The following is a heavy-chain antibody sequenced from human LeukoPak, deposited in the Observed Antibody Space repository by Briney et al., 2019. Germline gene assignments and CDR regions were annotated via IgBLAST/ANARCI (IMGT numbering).Heavy chain of an antibody. CDR2: INAGNGNT. CDR3: ARRYSSSWYAPFDY. J-gene: IGHJ4*01. V-gene: IGHV1-3*01. Sequence: ASVKVSCKASGYTFTSYAMHWVRQTPGQRLEWMGWINAGNGNTKYSQKFQGRVTITRDTSASTAYMELRSLRSEDTAVYYCARRYSSSWYAPFDYWGHGTLVTVSS. CDR1: GYTFTSYA. D-gene: IGHD6-13*01.